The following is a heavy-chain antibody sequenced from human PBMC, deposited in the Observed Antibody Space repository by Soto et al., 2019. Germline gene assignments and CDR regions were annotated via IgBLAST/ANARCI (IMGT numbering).Heavy chain of an antibody. J-gene: IGHJ6*02. D-gene: IGHD3-9*01. CDR1: GYTFTSYG. CDR2: ISAYNGNT. Sequence: QVQLVQSGAEVKKPGASVKVSCKASGYTFTSYGISWVRQAPGQGLEWMGWISAYNGNTNYAQKLQGRVTMTTDTSTSTAYMELRRLTSDETAVYYCARDRKVLTGPGSLYGMDVWGQGTTVTVSS. CDR3: ARDRKVLTGPGSLYGMDV. V-gene: IGHV1-18*01.